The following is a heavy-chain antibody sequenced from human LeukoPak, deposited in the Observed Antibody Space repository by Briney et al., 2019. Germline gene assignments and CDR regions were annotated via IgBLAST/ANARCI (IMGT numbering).Heavy chain of an antibody. J-gene: IGHJ6*02. CDR1: GDSVSSNSAA. D-gene: IGHD2-2*01. CDR2: TYYRSKWHN. Sequence: SQTLSLTCAISGDSVSSNSAAWNWIRQSPSRGLEWLGRTYYRSKWHNDYAVSVKSRITINPDTSKNQFSLQLNSVTPEDTAVYYCAREVVVPAAMGYYYYYGMDVWGQGTTVTVSS. CDR3: AREVVVPAAMGYYYYYGMDV. V-gene: IGHV6-1*01.